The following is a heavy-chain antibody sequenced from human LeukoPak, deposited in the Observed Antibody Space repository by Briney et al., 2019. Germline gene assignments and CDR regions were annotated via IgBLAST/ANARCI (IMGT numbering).Heavy chain of an antibody. D-gene: IGHD3-10*01. CDR1: GFTVSTNY. Sequence: GGSLRLSCVVSGFTVSTNYMSWVRQAPGKGLEWVSLIYSGGSTYYADSVKGRFTISRNTAKNTLYLEMNSLRAEDTAVYCCEREYGFGSWSYFPWGQGTLVTVSS. CDR3: EREYGFGSWSYFP. V-gene: IGHV3-53*01. J-gene: IGHJ5*02. CDR2: IYSGGST.